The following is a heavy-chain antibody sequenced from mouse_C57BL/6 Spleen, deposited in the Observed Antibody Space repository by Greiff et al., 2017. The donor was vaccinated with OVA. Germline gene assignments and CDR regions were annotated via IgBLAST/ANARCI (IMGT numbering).Heavy chain of an antibody. CDR1: GYTFTSYW. CDR2: IHPNSGST. V-gene: IGHV1-64*01. J-gene: IGHJ1*03. D-gene: IGHD4-1*01. CDR3: ARTTGTWGYFDV. Sequence: QVQLKQSGAELVKPGASVKLSCKASGYTFTSYWMHWVKQRPGKGLEWSGMIHPNSGSTNYNEKFKSKATLTVDKSSSTAYMQLSSLTSEDSAVYYCARTTGTWGYFDVWGTGTTVTVSS.